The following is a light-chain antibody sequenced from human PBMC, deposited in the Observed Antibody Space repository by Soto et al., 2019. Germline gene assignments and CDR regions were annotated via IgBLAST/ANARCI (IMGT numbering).Light chain of an antibody. V-gene: IGKV1-5*03. J-gene: IGKJ1*01. CDR1: QTISSW. Sequence: EIQMTQSPSTLSGSVXDRVTITCRASQTISSWLAWYQQKPGKAPKLLIYKASTLKSGVPSRFSGSGSGTEVTLTISSLQPDDFATYYCQHYNRYSEAFGQGTKVDIK. CDR3: QHYNRYSEA. CDR2: KAS.